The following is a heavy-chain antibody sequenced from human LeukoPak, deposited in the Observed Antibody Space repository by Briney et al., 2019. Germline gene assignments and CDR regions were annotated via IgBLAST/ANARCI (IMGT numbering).Heavy chain of an antibody. J-gene: IGHJ4*02. CDR1: GFSFSFYW. V-gene: IGHV3-7*05. CDR2: IKQDGSEK. Sequence: PGGSLRLSCAASGFSFSFYWMTWVRQAPGKGLEWVANIKQDGSEKNYVASVKGRFTISRDNAKNSLYLQMNSLRAEDTAVYYCARAYDSSGWYTYYFDYWGQGTLVTVSS. D-gene: IGHD6-19*01. CDR3: ARAYDSSGWYTYYFDY.